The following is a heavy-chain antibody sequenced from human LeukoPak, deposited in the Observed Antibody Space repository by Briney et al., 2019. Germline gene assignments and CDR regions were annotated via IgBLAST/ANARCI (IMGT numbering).Heavy chain of an antibody. Sequence: ASVKVSCKASGYTFTGYYIHWVRQAPGQGLEWMGWINPNSGGTNSAQKFQGRVTMTRDTSISTAYMELSRLRSDDTAVYYCARSLNIRSLDYWGQGTLVTVSS. D-gene: IGHD2/OR15-2a*01. CDR2: INPNSGGT. J-gene: IGHJ4*02. CDR1: GYTFTGYY. V-gene: IGHV1-2*02. CDR3: ARSLNIRSLDY.